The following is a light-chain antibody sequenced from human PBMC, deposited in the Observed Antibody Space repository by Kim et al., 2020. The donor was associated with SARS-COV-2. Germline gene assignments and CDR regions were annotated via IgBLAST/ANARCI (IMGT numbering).Light chain of an antibody. CDR1: QSVSRDC. CDR2: GAS. Sequence: EIVLTQSPGTLSLSPGEGATLSCRASQSVSRDCLAWYQQKPGQTPRLFIYGASNRATGISDRFSGSGSGTDFTLTISRLEPEDSAVYYCQQYGSSPLTCGGGTKVDIK. J-gene: IGKJ4*01. CDR3: QQYGSSPLT. V-gene: IGKV3-20*01.